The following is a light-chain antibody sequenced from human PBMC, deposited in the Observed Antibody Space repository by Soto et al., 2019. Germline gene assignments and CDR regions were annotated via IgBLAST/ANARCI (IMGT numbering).Light chain of an antibody. CDR2: AAS. V-gene: IGKV1-8*01. CDR3: QQANSFPLT. CDR1: QGISSY. J-gene: IGKJ4*01. Sequence: IRMTQSPSSFSASTGDRVTITCRASQGISSYLAWYQQKPGKAPKLLIYAASTLQSGVPSRFSGSGSGTDFTLTISSLQPEDFATYYCQQANSFPLTFGGGTKVDIK.